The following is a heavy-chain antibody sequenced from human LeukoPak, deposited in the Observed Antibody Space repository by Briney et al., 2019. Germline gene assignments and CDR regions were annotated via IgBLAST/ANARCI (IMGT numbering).Heavy chain of an antibody. D-gene: IGHD5-18*01. V-gene: IGHV3-48*02. CDR3: ARDLYSYGRFDY. Sequence: GGSLRLSCAASGFTFSSFGMSWVRQAPGKGLEWVSYINYDGRDVYYADSVKGRSTTSRDNAKNSLYLQVNSLRDEDTAVYYCARDLYSYGRFDYWGQGTLVTISS. CDR1: GFTFSSFG. J-gene: IGHJ4*02. CDR2: INYDGRDV.